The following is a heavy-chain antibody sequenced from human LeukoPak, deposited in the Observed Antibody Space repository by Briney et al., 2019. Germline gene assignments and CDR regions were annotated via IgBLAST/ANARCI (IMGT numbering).Heavy chain of an antibody. V-gene: IGHV3-30*02. Sequence: GGSLRLSCGASGFLFDDHDMHWVRQAPGKGLEWVAYIRSDGYRTYYADSVKGRFTITRDNLKNTLYLQMNSLRLEDMAVYYCAKPSGSGVDYWGRGTRVTVSS. D-gene: IGHD1-26*01. CDR1: GFLFDDHD. J-gene: IGHJ4*02. CDR3: AKPSGSGVDY. CDR2: IRSDGYRT.